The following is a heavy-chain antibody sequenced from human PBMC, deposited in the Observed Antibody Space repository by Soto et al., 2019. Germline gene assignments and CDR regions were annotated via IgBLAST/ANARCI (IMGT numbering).Heavy chain of an antibody. CDR1: GFTFSSYA. D-gene: IGHD3-3*01. J-gene: IGHJ6*02. CDR2: ISYDGSNK. V-gene: IGHV3-30-3*01. Sequence: GGSLRLSCAASGFTFSSYAMHWVRQAPGKGLEWVAVISYDGSNKYYADSVKGRFTISRDNSKNTLYLQMNSLRAEDTAVYYCARDPIFGVVTKIDYYYYGMDVWGQGTTVTVSS. CDR3: ARDPIFGVVTKIDYYYYGMDV.